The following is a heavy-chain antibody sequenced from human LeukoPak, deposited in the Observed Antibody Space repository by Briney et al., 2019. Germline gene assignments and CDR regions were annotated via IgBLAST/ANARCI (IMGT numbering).Heavy chain of an antibody. CDR1: GGSISSYY. CDR3: ARDHGSSYYYYYYYMDV. D-gene: IGHD6-6*01. V-gene: IGHV4-59*01. Sequence: SETLSLTCTVSGGSISSYYWSWIRQPPGKGLEWIGYIYYSGSTNYNPSLKSRVTISVDTSKNQFSLKLSSVTAADTAVYYCARDHGSSYYYYYYYMDVWGKGTTVTVSS. J-gene: IGHJ6*03. CDR2: IYYSGST.